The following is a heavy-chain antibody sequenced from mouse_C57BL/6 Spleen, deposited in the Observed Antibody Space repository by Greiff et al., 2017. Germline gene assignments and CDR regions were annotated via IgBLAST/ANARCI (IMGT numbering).Heavy chain of an antibody. CDR2: INPNNGGT. Sequence: VQLQQSGPELVKPGASVKISCKASGYTFTDYYMNWVKQSHGKSLEWIGDINPNNGGTSYNQKFKGKATLTVDKSSSTAYMELRSLTSEDSAVYYCARRDLVHWYFDVWGTGTTVTVSS. D-gene: IGHD1-1*02. V-gene: IGHV1-26*01. CDR1: GYTFTDYY. CDR3: ARRDLVHWYFDV. J-gene: IGHJ1*03.